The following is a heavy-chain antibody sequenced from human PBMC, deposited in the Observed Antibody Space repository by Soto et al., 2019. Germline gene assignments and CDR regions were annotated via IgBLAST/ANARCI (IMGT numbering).Heavy chain of an antibody. CDR3: AKGLGVDWGYENLFDS. D-gene: IGHD3-16*01. Sequence: PSETLSLTCTVSGGSITSYYWSWIRQPPGKGLEWIGHVSNSGTTRLHPSLASRVTISVDTSKSQFSLKLTSVTAADTAFYYCAKGLGVDWGYENLFDSWGQGRLVTVSS. V-gene: IGHV4-59*01. CDR1: GGSITSYY. J-gene: IGHJ5*01. CDR2: VSNSGTT.